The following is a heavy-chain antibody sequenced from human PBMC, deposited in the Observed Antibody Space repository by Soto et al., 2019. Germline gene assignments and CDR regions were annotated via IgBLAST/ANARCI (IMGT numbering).Heavy chain of an antibody. Sequence: GGSLRLSCATSGFTISNYNMPWVRQAPGKGLEWVALISLDGSNQYYADSVKGRFTISRHNSKSTLYLQMNSLRAEDTAMYYCGKDEGYTNGHAFEYRAQGTLVTVSS. CDR3: GKDEGYTNGHAFEY. D-gene: IGHD6-19*01. V-gene: IGHV3-30*18. J-gene: IGHJ4*02. CDR1: GFTISNYN. CDR2: ISLDGSNQ.